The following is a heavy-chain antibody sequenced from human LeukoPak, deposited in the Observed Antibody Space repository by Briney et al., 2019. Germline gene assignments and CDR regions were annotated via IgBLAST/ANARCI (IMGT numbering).Heavy chain of an antibody. Sequence: ASVKVSCKASGYTFTSYGISWVRQAPGQGLEWMGWIRAYNGNTNYAQKLQGRVTMTTDTSTSTAYMELRSLRSDDTAVYYCARGLLWFGELPGAFDIWGQGTMVTVSS. J-gene: IGHJ3*02. CDR3: ARGLLWFGELPGAFDI. CDR1: GYTFTSYG. V-gene: IGHV1-18*01. D-gene: IGHD3-10*01. CDR2: IRAYNGNT.